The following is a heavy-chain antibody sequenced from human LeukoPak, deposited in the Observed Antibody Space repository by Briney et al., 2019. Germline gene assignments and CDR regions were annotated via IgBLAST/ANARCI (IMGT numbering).Heavy chain of an antibody. V-gene: IGHV1-8*01. CDR1: GYTLTNYD. CDR3: AKEGLDY. CDR2: KNPNSGNS. Sequence: ASVKVSCKASGYTLTNYDINWVRQATGQGLEWMGYKNPNSGNSAYGQNFQGRVTITTDASITTAYMELSGLRSKDTALYYCAKEGLDYWGQGTLVSVSS. J-gene: IGHJ4*02.